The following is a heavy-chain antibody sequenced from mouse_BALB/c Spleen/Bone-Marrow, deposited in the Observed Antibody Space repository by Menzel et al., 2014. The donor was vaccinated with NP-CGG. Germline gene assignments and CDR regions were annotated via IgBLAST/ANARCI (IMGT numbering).Heavy chain of an antibody. D-gene: IGHD1-1*01. CDR3: ASYVYGYYFDY. Sequence: EVKLEESGAELVKPGASVKLSCTASGFNIKDTYMHWVKQRPEQGLEWIGRIDSANVNTKYDPKFQGKATITADTSSNTAYLQLSSLTSEDTAVYYCASYVYGYYFDYWGQGTTLTVSS. CDR1: GFNIKDTY. CDR2: IDSANVNT. V-gene: IGHV14-3*02. J-gene: IGHJ2*01.